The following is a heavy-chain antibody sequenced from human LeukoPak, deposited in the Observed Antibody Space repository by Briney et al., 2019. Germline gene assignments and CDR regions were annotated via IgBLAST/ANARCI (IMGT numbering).Heavy chain of an antibody. J-gene: IGHJ5*02. Sequence: SVKVSCKASGDTFSSYAINWVRLAPGQGLEWMGGIIPIFGTANYAQKFQGRVTITADKSTSTAYMELSSLRSEDTAVYYCARAENTWFDPWGQGTLVTVSS. D-gene: IGHD1-14*01. CDR3: ARAENTWFDP. V-gene: IGHV1-69*06. CDR2: IIPIFGTA. CDR1: GDTFSSYA.